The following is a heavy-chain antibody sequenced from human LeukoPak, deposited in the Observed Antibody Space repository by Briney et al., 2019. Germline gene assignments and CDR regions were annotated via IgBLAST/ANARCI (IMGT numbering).Heavy chain of an antibody. CDR3: ARAYDTYDYYFDY. CDR1: GGSISSYY. Sequence: SETLSLTCTVSGGSISSYYWSWIRQPPGKGPEWIGYIYYSGSTNYNPSLKSRVTISVDTSKNQFSLKLSSVTAADTAVYYCARAYDTYDYYFDYWGQGTLVTVSS. J-gene: IGHJ4*02. CDR2: IYYSGST. V-gene: IGHV4-59*01. D-gene: IGHD3-9*01.